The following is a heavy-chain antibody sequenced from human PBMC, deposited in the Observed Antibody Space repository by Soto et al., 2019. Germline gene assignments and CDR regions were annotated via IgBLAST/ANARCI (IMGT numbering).Heavy chain of an antibody. Sequence: PSETLSLTRAVHGGPFSRYYLTWSRQSPGKGLEWIGEMHQSGNANYNPSLKSRVSISVDTSKNQFSLTLTSVTAADTATYYCAGDNVVVNPIRYYHYGMDVWGQGTTVTVSS. V-gene: IGHV4-34*01. D-gene: IGHD2-21*01. CDR1: GGPFSRYY. CDR3: AGDNVVVNPIRYYHYGMDV. CDR2: MHQSGNA. J-gene: IGHJ6*02.